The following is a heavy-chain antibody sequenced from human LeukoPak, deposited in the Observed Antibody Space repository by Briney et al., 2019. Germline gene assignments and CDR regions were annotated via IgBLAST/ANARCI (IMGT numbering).Heavy chain of an antibody. Sequence: PSETLSLTCTVSGYSISSGSYYWSWIRQPAGKGLEWIGRIYTSGSTNYNPSLKSRVTISVDTSKNQFSLKLSSVTAADTAVYYCARGHDYRERWFDPWGQGTLVTVSS. J-gene: IGHJ5*02. V-gene: IGHV4-61*02. CDR2: IYTSGST. CDR1: GYSISSGSYY. CDR3: ARGHDYRERWFDP. D-gene: IGHD4-17*01.